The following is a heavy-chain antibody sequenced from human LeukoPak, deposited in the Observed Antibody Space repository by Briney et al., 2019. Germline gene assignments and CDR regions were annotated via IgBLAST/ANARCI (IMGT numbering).Heavy chain of an antibody. CDR2: IYYSGST. CDR3: ARHNYDSIGFDP. V-gene: IGHV4-31*11. D-gene: IGHD3-22*01. Sequence: PSETLSLTCAVYGGSFSGYYWSWIRQRPGKGLEWIGYIYYSGSTYYNPSLKSRVTISVDTSKNQFSLKLSSVTAADTAVYYCARHNYDSIGFDPWGQGIMVTVSS. J-gene: IGHJ5*02. CDR1: GGSFSGYY.